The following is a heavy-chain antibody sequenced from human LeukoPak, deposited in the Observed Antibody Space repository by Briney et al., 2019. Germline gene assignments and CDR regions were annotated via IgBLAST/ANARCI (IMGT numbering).Heavy chain of an antibody. CDR3: ARRYYDILTGPGAFDI. J-gene: IGHJ3*02. Sequence: GESLKISCKGPGYSFTSYWIGWVRQMPGKGLEWMGIIYPGDSDTRYSPSFQGQVTISADKSISTAYLQWSSLKASDTAMYYCARRYYDILTGPGAFDIWGQGTMVTVSS. V-gene: IGHV5-51*01. CDR2: IYPGDSDT. D-gene: IGHD3-9*01. CDR1: GYSFTSYW.